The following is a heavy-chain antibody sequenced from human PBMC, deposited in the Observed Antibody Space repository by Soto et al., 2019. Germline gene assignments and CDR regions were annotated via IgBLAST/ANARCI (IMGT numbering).Heavy chain of an antibody. CDR3: GTEAAAGTSGAFDI. J-gene: IGHJ3*02. CDR1: GFTVSSNY. CDR2: IYSGGST. V-gene: IGHV3-66*01. D-gene: IGHD6-13*01. Sequence: GGSLRLSCAASGFTVSSNYMSWVRQAPGKGLEWVSVIYSGGSTYYADSVKGRFTISRDNSKNTLYLQMNSLRAEDTAVYYCGTEAAAGTSGAFDIRGQGTMVTVSS.